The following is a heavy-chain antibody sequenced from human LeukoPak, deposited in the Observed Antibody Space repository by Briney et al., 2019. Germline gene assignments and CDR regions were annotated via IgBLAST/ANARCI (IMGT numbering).Heavy chain of an antibody. Sequence: GGSLRLSCAASGFTFSSYGMHWVRQAPGKGLEWVAFIRYDGSNKYYADSVKGRFTISRDNSKNTLYLQMNSLRAEDTAVYYCAKDHYYGSGSYYNVDYWGQGTLVTVSS. V-gene: IGHV3-30*02. J-gene: IGHJ4*02. CDR2: IRYDGSNK. CDR3: AKDHYYGSGSYYNVDY. CDR1: GFTFSSYG. D-gene: IGHD3-10*01.